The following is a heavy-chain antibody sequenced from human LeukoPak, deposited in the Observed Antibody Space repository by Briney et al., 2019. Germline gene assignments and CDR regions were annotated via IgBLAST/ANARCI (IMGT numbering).Heavy chain of an antibody. D-gene: IGHD2-2*01. Sequence: SETLSLTCAVYGGSFSGYYWSWIRQPPGKGLEWIGEINHSGSTNYNPSLKSRVTISVDTSKNQFSLKLSSVTAADTAVYYCARDLRGYCSGTSCYDNWFDPWGQGTLVTVSS. CDR2: INHSGST. V-gene: IGHV4-34*01. CDR3: ARDLRGYCSGTSCYDNWFDP. CDR1: GGSFSGYY. J-gene: IGHJ5*02.